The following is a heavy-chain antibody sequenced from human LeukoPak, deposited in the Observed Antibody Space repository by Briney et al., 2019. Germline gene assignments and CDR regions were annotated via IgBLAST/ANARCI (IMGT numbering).Heavy chain of an antibody. D-gene: IGHD4-11*01. CDR2: IIPIFGTA. J-gene: IGHJ6*03. V-gene: IGHV1-69*05. CDR3: AREYSNWGANYYYYYMDV. Sequence: GASVKVSCKASGGTFSSYAISWVRQAPGQGLEWMGRIIPIFGTANYAQKFQGRVTITTDESTSTAYMELSSLRSEDTAVYYCAREYSNWGANYYYYYMDVCGKGTTVTVSS. CDR1: GGTFSSYA.